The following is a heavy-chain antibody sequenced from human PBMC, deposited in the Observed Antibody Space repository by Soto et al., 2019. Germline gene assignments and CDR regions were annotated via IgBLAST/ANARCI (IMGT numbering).Heavy chain of an antibody. D-gene: IGHD2-15*01. J-gene: IGHJ5*02. Sequence: QVQLVQSGAEVKKPGSSVKVSCKASGGTFSSYTISWVRQAPGQGLEWMGRIIPILGIANYAQKFQGRVTITADKSMSTAYMELSSLRSEDTAVYYCARVRDCSGGSCYSGIGWFDPWGQGTLVTVSS. CDR1: GGTFSSYT. CDR3: ARVRDCSGGSCYSGIGWFDP. V-gene: IGHV1-69*02. CDR2: IIPILGIA.